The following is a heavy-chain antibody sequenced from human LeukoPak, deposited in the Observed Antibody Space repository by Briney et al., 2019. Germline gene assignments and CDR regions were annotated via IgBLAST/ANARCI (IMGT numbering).Heavy chain of an antibody. CDR1: GFTFSSYA. Sequence: GGSLRLSCAASGFTFSSYAMSWVRQAPGKGLEWVAAISGSGGSTYYADSVKGGFNIPRDNSKNTMYLQMTSQRAEDTAIYYCAKSTTNFYYWGQGTLVIVSS. J-gene: IGHJ4*02. CDR2: ISGSGGST. V-gene: IGHV3-23*01. D-gene: IGHD1-14*01. CDR3: AKSTTNFYY.